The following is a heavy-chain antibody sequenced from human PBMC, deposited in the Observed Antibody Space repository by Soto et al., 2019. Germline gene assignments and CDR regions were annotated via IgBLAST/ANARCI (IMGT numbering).Heavy chain of an antibody. J-gene: IGHJ5*01. D-gene: IGHD2-15*01. Sequence: PAETLTLPCTASGVTFSTSCMTWVRQAPGKGLEWVAKIMSDGSEKYYVDTMKGQFSNSKDNAKISFFLEMNRVVGYDAGVYYCGSGGGGLWFDYWGKGTLVTVSS. CDR2: IMSDGSEK. CDR3: GSGGGGLWFDY. V-gene: IGHV3-7*01. CDR1: GVTFSTSC.